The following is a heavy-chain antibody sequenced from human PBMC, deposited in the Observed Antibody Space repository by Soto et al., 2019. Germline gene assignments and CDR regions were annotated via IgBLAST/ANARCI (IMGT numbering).Heavy chain of an antibody. J-gene: IGHJ4*02. V-gene: IGHV1-69*13. CDR2: IIPKFGTT. CDR3: ARELVPYYGGNSLSREY. CDR1: GGSFSTYG. Sequence: QVQLVQSGAEVKKPGSSVKVSCKASGGSFSTYGINWVRLAPGQGLEWMGGIIPKFGTTNYAQKFRGRVTITADESTNTAYLELNYLRSEDTAVYFCARELVPYYGGNSLSREYWGQGTLVTVSS. D-gene: IGHD4-17*01.